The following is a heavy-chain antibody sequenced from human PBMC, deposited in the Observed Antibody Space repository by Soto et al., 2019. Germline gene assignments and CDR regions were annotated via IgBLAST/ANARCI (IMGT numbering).Heavy chain of an antibody. J-gene: IGHJ4*02. Sequence: QVQLVESGGGVVQPGRSLRLSCAASGFTFSSYGMHWVRQAPGKGLEWVAVISYDGSNKYYADSVKGRFTISRDNSKNTRYLQMNSLRAEDTAVYYCAKAAYSGSYFDYWGQGTLVTVSS. CDR1: GFTFSSYG. CDR3: AKAAYSGSYFDY. V-gene: IGHV3-30*18. D-gene: IGHD1-26*01. CDR2: ISYDGSNK.